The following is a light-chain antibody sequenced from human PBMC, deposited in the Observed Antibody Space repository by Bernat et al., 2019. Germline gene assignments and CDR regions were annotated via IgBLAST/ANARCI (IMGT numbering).Light chain of an antibody. Sequence: QSALTQPASVSGSPGQSITISCTGTSNDVGGYNYVSWYQQHPGKAPKLMIYDVTNRPSGVSNRFFGSKSGNTASLTISELQAEDEADYYCSSYTSSSIYVFGTGTKVTVL. CDR1: SNDVGGYNY. CDR3: SSYTSSSIYV. V-gene: IGLV2-14*01. CDR2: DVT. J-gene: IGLJ1*01.